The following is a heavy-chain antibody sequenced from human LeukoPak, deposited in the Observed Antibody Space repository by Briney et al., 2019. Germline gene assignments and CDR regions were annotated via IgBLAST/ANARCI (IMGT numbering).Heavy chain of an antibody. CDR2: MVPIFGTT. CDR1: VATFRNSA. V-gene: IGHV1-69*05. J-gene: IGHJ5*02. D-gene: IGHD3-3*01. CDR3: PRDNRRYDFWSGQPPNWFDP. Sequence: LVKVSCKPSVATFRNSAISWVRQAPGQGLEWMGGMVPIFGTTTSAQTFQGSAPLTTDESTTTAYMGLSSLRSEDPSVYYCPRDNRRYDFWSGQPPNWFDPWGQGTLVTVSS.